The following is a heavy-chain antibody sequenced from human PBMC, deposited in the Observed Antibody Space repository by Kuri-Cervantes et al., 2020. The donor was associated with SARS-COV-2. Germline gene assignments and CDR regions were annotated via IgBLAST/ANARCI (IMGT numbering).Heavy chain of an antibody. Sequence: GSLRLSCAVYGGSFSGYYWSWIRQPPGKGLEWIGEINHSGSTNYNPPLKSRVTTSVDTSKNQFSLKLSSVTAADTAVYYCARAVKRFDYWGQGTLVTVSS. D-gene: IGHD2/OR15-2a*01. CDR1: GGSFSGYY. CDR2: INHSGST. J-gene: IGHJ4*02. CDR3: ARAVKRFDY. V-gene: IGHV4-34*01.